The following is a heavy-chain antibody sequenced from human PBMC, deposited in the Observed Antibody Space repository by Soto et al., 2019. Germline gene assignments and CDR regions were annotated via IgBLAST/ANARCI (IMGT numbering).Heavy chain of an antibody. CDR1: ASFGTYY. CDR2: IFSREQF. J-gene: IGHJ4*02. D-gene: IGHD3-16*02. CDR3: APEGGGYLFDQ. V-gene: IGHV4-59*08. Sequence: QVQLQESGPGLVQPSETLSLTCVGASFGTYYWSWIRQPPGKGLEWLGYIFSREQFKYNPSLKRRWTIPVAPARNHVSLGLSSGTAAHTAVCYRAPEGGGYLFDQWGPGTLVTVSS.